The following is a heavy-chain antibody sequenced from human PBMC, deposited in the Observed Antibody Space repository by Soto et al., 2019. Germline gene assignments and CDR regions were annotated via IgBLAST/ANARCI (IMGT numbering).Heavy chain of an antibody. Sequence: QVQLVQSGAEVKKPGASVKVSCKASGYTFTSYGISWVRQAPGQGLEWMGWISAYNGNTNYAQKLQGRVTMTTDTSTSTAYLELRSLRSDDTAVYYCARDVYDYVWGSSPRDYWGQGTLVTVSS. CDR1: GYTFTSYG. CDR2: ISAYNGNT. J-gene: IGHJ4*02. D-gene: IGHD3-16*01. V-gene: IGHV1-18*01. CDR3: ARDVYDYVWGSSPRDY.